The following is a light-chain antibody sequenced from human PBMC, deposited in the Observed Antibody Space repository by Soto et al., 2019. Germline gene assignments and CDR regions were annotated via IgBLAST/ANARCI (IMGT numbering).Light chain of an antibody. V-gene: IGKV4-1*01. CDR2: RAS. CDR3: EQYYSTPLT. CDR1: QSVLYRSNNRTY. Sequence: DIVMTQSPDSLPVSLGERATINCKSSQSVLYRSNNRTYLAWYQQKPGQPPKLLIYRASTRESGVPDRFSGSGSGTDFTLTISSLQAEDVAVYYCEQYYSTPLTFGGGTKVEIK. J-gene: IGKJ4*01.